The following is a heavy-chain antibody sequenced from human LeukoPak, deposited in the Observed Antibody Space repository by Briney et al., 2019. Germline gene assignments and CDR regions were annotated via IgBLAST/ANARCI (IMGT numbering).Heavy chain of an antibody. Sequence: SETLSLTCTVSGGSISSGDYYWSWIRQPPGKGLEWIGYIYYSGSTYYNPSLKSRVTISVDTSKNQFSLKLSCLHAADTAVYYCARALRSYCSSTSCYHAPGAFDIWGQGTMVTVSS. J-gene: IGHJ3*02. CDR2: IYYSGST. D-gene: IGHD2-2*01. V-gene: IGHV4-30-4*08. CDR1: GGSISSGDYY. CDR3: ARALRSYCSSTSCYHAPGAFDI.